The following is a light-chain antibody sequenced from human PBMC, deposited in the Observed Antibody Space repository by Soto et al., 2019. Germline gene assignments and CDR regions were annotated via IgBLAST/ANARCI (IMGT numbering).Light chain of an antibody. CDR2: EDN. V-gene: IGLV6-57*04. Sequence: NFMLTQPHAFSESPWKTVTISCSRSSGYMTSSYVQWYQQRPGSAPIMVIFEDNQRPSGVPDRFSGYVDRSSKSASLTISGMKTEDEADYYCQSSDDSNPYVFGSGTKVTV. CDR3: QSSDDSNPYV. J-gene: IGLJ1*01. CDR1: SGYMTSSY.